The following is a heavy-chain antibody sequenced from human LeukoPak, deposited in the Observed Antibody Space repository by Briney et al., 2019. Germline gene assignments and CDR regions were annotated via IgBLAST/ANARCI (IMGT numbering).Heavy chain of an antibody. V-gene: IGHV4-59*01. CDR3: ARQSISGSSLSYFDY. Sequence: PSETLSLTCTVSGGSISSYYWSWIRQPPGKGLEWIGGIYYSGSTNYNPSLKSRVTISVDTSKNQCSLKLSSVTAADTAVYYCARQSISGSSLSYFDYWGQGTLVNVSS. CDR1: GGSISSYY. CDR2: IYYSGST. J-gene: IGHJ4*02. D-gene: IGHD3-22*01.